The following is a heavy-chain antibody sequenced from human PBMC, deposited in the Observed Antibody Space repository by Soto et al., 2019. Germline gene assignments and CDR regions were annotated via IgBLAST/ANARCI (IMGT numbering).Heavy chain of an antibody. V-gene: IGHV3-21*01. Sequence: GGSLRLSCAASGFTFSSYSMNWVRQAPGKGLEWVSSISSSSSYIYYADSVKGRFTISRDNAKNSLYLQMNSLRAEDTAVYYCARGPISPVILLRLGELSLLGYWGQGTLVTVSS. D-gene: IGHD3-16*02. CDR1: GFTFSSYS. CDR3: ARGPISPVILLRLGELSLLGY. CDR2: ISSSSSYI. J-gene: IGHJ4*02.